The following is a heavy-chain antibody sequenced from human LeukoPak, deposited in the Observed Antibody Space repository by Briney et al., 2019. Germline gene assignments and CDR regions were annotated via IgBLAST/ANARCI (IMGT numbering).Heavy chain of an antibody. Sequence: ASVKVSCKASGYTFTGYYMHWVRQAPGQGLEWMGWINPNSGGTNYAQKFQGRVTMTRDTSISTAYMELSRLSSDDTAVYYCARVNVLLWFGDPQGAFDIWGQGTMVTVSS. CDR2: INPNSGGT. J-gene: IGHJ3*02. CDR3: ARVNVLLWFGDPQGAFDI. D-gene: IGHD3-10*01. V-gene: IGHV1-2*02. CDR1: GYTFTGYY.